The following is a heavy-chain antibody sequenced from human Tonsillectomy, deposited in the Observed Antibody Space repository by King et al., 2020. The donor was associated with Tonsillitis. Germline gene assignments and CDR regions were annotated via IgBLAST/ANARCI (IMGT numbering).Heavy chain of an antibody. Sequence: EVQLVESGGGLVQPGGSLRLSCAASGFTFSSYEMNWVRQAPGKGLEWVSYIGSGGTTIYYADSLKGRFTISRDNAKNSLYLQMNSLRAEATAVYYCAGVHYYSSSLIGMDVWGNGTTVTVSS. V-gene: IGHV3-48*03. CDR2: IGSGGTTI. D-gene: IGHD6-13*01. J-gene: IGHJ6*04. CDR1: GFTFSSYE. CDR3: AGVHYYSSSLIGMDV.